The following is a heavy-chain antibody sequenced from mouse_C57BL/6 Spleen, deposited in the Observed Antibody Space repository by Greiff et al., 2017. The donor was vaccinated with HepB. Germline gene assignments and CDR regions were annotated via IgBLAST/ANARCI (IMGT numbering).Heavy chain of an antibody. D-gene: IGHD1-1*01. CDR1: GYTFTSYW. CDR3: ARSPYYGSSYPYWYFDV. V-gene: IGHV1-64*01. J-gene: IGHJ1*03. Sequence: QVQLKQPGAELVKPGASVKLSCKASGYTFTSYWMLWVKQRPGQGLEWIGMIHPNSGSTNYNEKFKSKATLTVDKSSSTAYMQLSSLTSEDSAVYYCARSPYYGSSYPYWYFDVWGTGTTVTVSS. CDR2: IHPNSGST.